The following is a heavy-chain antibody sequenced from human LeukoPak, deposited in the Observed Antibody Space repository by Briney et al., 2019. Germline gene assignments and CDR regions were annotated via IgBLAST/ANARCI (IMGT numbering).Heavy chain of an antibody. J-gene: IGHJ6*02. CDR3: ARASYYDFWSGYYYYGMDV. CDR2: INHSGST. Sequence: SETLSLTCAVYGGSFSGYYWSWIRQPPGKGLEWIGEINHSGSTNYNPSLKSRVTISVDTSKNQFSLKLSSVTAADTAVYYCARASYYDFWSGYYYYGMDVWGQGTTVTVS. D-gene: IGHD3-3*01. CDR1: GGSFSGYY. V-gene: IGHV4-34*01.